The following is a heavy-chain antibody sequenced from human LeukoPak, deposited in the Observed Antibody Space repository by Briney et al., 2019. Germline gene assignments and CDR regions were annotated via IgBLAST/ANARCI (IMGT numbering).Heavy chain of an antibody. J-gene: IGHJ4*02. CDR3: ARLRRLGTSYYFDY. CDR2: IYYSGST. CDR1: GGSISSYY. D-gene: IGHD3-16*01. V-gene: IGHV4-39*01. Sequence: PSETLSLTCTVSGGSISSYYWSWIRQPPGKGLEWIGSIYYSGSTYYNPSLKSRVTISVDTSKNQFSLKLSSVTAADTAVYYCARLRRLGTSYYFDYWGQGTLVTVSS.